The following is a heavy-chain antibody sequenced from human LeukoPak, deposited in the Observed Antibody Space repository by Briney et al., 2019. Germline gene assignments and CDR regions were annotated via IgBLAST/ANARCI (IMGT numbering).Heavy chain of an antibody. CDR2: IWYDGSNK. CDR3: AKGNGREAYNWFDP. D-gene: IGHD5-24*01. J-gene: IGHJ5*02. Sequence: PGRSLRLSCAASGFTFSSYGMHWVRQAPGKGLEWVAVIWYDGSNKYYADSVKGRFTISRDNSKNTLYLQMNSLRAEDTAVYYCAKGNGREAYNWFDPWGQGTLVTVSS. CDR1: GFTFSSYG. V-gene: IGHV3-33*06.